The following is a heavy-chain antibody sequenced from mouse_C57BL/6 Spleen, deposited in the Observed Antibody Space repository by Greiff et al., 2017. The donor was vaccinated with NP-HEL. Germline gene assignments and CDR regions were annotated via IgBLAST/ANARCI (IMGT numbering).Heavy chain of an antibody. CDR3: TTSGYYGSSPAWFAY. D-gene: IGHD1-1*01. CDR1: GFNIKDDY. V-gene: IGHV14-4*01. J-gene: IGHJ3*01. Sequence: EVQLQQSGAELVRPGASVKLSCTASGFNIKDDYMHWVKQRPEQGLEWIGWIDPENGDTEYASKFQGKATITADTSSNTAYLQLSSLTSEDTAVYYCTTSGYYGSSPAWFAYWGQGTLVTVSA. CDR2: IDPENGDT.